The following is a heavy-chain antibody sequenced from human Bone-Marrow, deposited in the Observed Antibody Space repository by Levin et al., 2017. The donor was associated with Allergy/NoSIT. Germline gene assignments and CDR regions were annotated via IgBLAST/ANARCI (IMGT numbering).Heavy chain of an antibody. CDR3: AAAGSRTWSHDY. V-gene: IGHV3-7*01. CDR1: GFMFSDYW. D-gene: IGHD6-25*01. CDR2: IKPDGREE. Sequence: GGSLRLSCAASGFMFSDYWMSWVRQAPGKGLEWVANIKPDGREEYYVESVKGRYTISRNNAHDSLYLQMNSLRVDDTAVYYCAAAGSRTWSHDYWGQGTLVTVSS. J-gene: IGHJ4*02.